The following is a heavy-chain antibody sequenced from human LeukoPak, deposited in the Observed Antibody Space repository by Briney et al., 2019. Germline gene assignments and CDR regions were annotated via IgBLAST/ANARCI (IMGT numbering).Heavy chain of an antibody. CDR3: AREFSY. J-gene: IGHJ4*02. CDR2: IYTSGST. Sequence: SQTLSLTCTVSADSISRGSYYGTWLRQPAGKGLEWIGHIYTSGSTNYNPSLKRRVTISVDTSKNQFSLKLSSVTAADTAVYYCAREFSYWGQGTLVTISS. CDR1: ADSISRGSYY. V-gene: IGHV4-61*09.